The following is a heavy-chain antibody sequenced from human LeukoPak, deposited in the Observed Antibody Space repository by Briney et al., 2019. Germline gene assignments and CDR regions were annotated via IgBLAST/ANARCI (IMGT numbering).Heavy chain of an antibody. Sequence: SDSLALTCTTSGGSSTNYYWSWIRQPAGKGLEWIGRIHYRWCTTYNPSLESRVPMSVDTSKNLVSLKMGSLTPADTAIYDCAREGAPAYWGRGT. CDR1: GGSSTNYY. CDR3: AREGAPAY. J-gene: IGHJ4*02. V-gene: IGHV4-4*07. CDR2: IHYRWCT.